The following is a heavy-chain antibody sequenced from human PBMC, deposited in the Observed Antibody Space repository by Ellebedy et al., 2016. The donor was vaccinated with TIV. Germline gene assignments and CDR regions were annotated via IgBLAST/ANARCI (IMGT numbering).Heavy chain of an antibody. Sequence: GSLRLSXAVYGGSFSGYYWSWIRQPPGKGLEWIGEINHSGSTNYNPSLKSRVTISVDTSKNQFSLKLSSVTAADTAVYYCARGGDCSSTSCYAGWFDPWGQGTLVTVSS. V-gene: IGHV4-34*01. J-gene: IGHJ5*02. CDR3: ARGGDCSSTSCYAGWFDP. CDR2: INHSGST. D-gene: IGHD2-2*01. CDR1: GGSFSGYY.